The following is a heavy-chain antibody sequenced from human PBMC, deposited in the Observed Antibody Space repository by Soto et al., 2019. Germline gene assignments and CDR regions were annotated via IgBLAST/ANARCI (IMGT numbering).Heavy chain of an antibody. J-gene: IGHJ3*02. V-gene: IGHV1-18*01. CDR2: ISAYNGNT. Sequence: QVQLVQSGAEVKKPGASVKVSCKASGYTFTSYGISWVRQAPGQGLEWMGWISAYNGNTNYAQKLQGRVTMTTDTPSSAAXXKLRRLRSDDTAVYYCARVYYDSSGYATQYDAFDIWGQGTMVTVSS. CDR1: GYTFTSYG. D-gene: IGHD3-22*01. CDR3: ARVYYDSSGYATQYDAFDI.